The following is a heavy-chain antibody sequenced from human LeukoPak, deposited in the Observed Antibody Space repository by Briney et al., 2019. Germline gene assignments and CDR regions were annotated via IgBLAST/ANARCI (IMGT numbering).Heavy chain of an antibody. CDR3: ARFEDCSGGSCYSSSGY. D-gene: IGHD2-15*01. V-gene: IGHV4-34*01. CDR1: GGSFSGYY. CDR2: INRSGST. J-gene: IGHJ4*02. Sequence: SETLSLTCAVYGGSFSGYYWSWIRQPPGKGLEWIGEINRSGSTNYNPSLKSRVTISVDTSKNQFSLKLSSVTAADTAVYYCARFEDCSGGSCYSSSGYWGQGTLVTVSS.